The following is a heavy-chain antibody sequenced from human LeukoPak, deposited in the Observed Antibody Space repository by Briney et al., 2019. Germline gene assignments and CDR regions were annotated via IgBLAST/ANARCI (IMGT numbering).Heavy chain of an antibody. Sequence: GGSLRLSCAASGFSFSTFWMHWVRQARGKGLVWVSRIDYDGTTTTYADSVKGRFTISRDNAKNTLYLQMNSLRAEDTAVYYCTHLGWFDPWGQGTLVTVSS. CDR2: IDYDGTTT. J-gene: IGHJ5*02. CDR3: THLGWFDP. V-gene: IGHV3-74*01. CDR1: GFSFSTFW.